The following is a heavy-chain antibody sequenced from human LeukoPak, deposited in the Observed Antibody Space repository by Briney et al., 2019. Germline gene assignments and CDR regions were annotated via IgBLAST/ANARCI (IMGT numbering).Heavy chain of an antibody. CDR3: ARESWVLLWFGRTLQNRGYFDY. D-gene: IGHD3-10*01. J-gene: IGHJ4*02. CDR1: GGSISSGDYY. Sequence: PSQTLSLTCTVSGGSISSGDYYWSWIRQPPGKGLEWIGEIYHSGSTNYNPSLKSRVTISVDKSKNQFSLKLSSVTAADTAVYYCARESWVLLWFGRTLQNRGYFDYWGQGTLVTVSS. CDR2: IYHSGST. V-gene: IGHV4-30-4*01.